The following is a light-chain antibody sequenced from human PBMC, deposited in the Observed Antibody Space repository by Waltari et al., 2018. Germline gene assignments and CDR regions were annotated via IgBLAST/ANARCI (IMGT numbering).Light chain of an antibody. CDR1: SGHSSNI. V-gene: IGLV4-69*01. CDR3: QTGGHGTWV. CDR2: VNSDGSH. Sequence: QLVLTQSPSASASLGASVRLTCTLDSGHSSNIIAWHQQQPEKGPRYLMKVNSDGSHSKGDGIPDRVSGSGSGAERYPTISSVQSEDEADYYCQTGGHGTWVFGGGTKLTVL. J-gene: IGLJ3*02.